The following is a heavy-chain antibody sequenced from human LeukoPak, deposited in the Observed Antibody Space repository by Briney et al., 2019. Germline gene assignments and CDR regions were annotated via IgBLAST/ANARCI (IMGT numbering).Heavy chain of an antibody. CDR2: INPDSGFK. D-gene: IGHD3-16*01. V-gene: IGHV1-2*02. CDR1: GYKFIDDY. CDR3: ARTAEAYTNWWKV. J-gene: IGHJ4*02. Sequence: ASVKVSCKASGYKFIDDYMHWVRQAPGQGLDFMGWINPDSGFKNYGQKFKGRVTMTRDTSISTAYLEVRSLTSDDTAVYYCARTAEAYTNWWKVWGQGTLVTVSS.